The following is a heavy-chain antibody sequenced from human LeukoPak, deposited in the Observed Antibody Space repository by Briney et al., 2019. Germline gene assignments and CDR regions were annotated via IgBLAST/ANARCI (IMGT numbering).Heavy chain of an antibody. CDR2: IYYSGST. CDR3: AKATSPGELAFDY. CDR1: GGSISSYY. Sequence: SETLSLTCTVSGGSISSYYWSWIRQPPGKGLEWIGYIYYSGSTNYNPSLKSRVTISVDTSKNQFSLKLSSVTAADTAAYYCAKATSPGELAFDYWGQGTLVTVSS. V-gene: IGHV4-59*01. D-gene: IGHD1-26*01. J-gene: IGHJ4*02.